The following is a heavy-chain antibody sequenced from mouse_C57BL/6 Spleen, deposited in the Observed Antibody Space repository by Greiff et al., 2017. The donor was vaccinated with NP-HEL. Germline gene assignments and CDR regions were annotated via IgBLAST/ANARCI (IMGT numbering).Heavy chain of an antibody. Sequence: EVKVVESGGGLVKPGGSLKLSCAASGFTFSSYAMSWVRQTPEKRLEWVATISDGGSYTYYPDNVKGRFTISRDKAKNNLYLQMSHLKSEDTAMYYCAREREAMDYWGQGTSVTVSS. CDR1: GFTFSSYA. J-gene: IGHJ4*01. CDR2: ISDGGSYT. CDR3: AREREAMDY. V-gene: IGHV5-4*01.